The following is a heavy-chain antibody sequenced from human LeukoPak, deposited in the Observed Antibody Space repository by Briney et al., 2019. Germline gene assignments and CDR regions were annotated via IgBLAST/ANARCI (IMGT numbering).Heavy chain of an antibody. Sequence: GGSLRLSCAASGLTFSSYSMNWVRPAPGEGLEWGSYIRSGGNTIYYTDSVKGRFTISRDNAKNSLYLQMDSLRAEDTAVYYCARLDSSSWYIDYWGQGTLVTVSS. J-gene: IGHJ4*02. D-gene: IGHD6-13*01. V-gene: IGHV3-48*04. CDR3: ARLDSSSWYIDY. CDR2: IRSGGNTI. CDR1: GLTFSSYS.